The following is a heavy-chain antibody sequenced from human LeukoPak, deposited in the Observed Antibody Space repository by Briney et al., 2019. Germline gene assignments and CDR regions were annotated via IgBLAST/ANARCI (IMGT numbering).Heavy chain of an antibody. CDR2: ITSDSSYI. D-gene: IGHD5-18*01. J-gene: IGHJ4*02. Sequence: GGSLRLSCAASGFTFDDYGMSWVRQAPGKGLEWVATITSDSSYISHAASVRGRFTVSRDNAKNSVFLQMDSLRAGDTAVYFCARDCERGYSYGLCWGQGTVVTVSS. CDR3: ARDCERGYSYGLC. CDR1: GFTFDDYG. V-gene: IGHV3-21*01.